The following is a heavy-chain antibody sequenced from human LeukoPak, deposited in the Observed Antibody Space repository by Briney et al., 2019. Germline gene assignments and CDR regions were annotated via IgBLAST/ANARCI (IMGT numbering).Heavy chain of an antibody. Sequence: PSQTLSLTCTVSGGSISSGDYYWSWIRQPPGKGLEWIGYIYYSGSTYYNPSLKSRVTISVDTSKNQFSLKLSSVTAADTAVYYCAGDTPYYDISTGRRNMDVWGKGTTVTVSS. D-gene: IGHD3-9*01. J-gene: IGHJ6*03. V-gene: IGHV4-30-4*08. CDR3: AGDTPYYDISTGRRNMDV. CDR2: IYYSGST. CDR1: GGSISSGDYY.